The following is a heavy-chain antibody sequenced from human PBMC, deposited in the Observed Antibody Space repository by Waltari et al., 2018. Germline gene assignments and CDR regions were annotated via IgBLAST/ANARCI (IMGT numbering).Heavy chain of an antibody. J-gene: IGHJ5*02. D-gene: IGHD1-26*01. CDR3: ASDVHSGRYGWFDP. CDR2: IKSDGSAT. Sequence: EVQLVESGGDLVQPGGSLRLSCAASGFTFSTFWVHWVRQVPGKGLVGVARIKSDGSATSYADSVKGRFTISRDNAKNTVYLQMNSLRAEDTAVYHSASDVHSGRYGWFDPWGQGTLVTVSS. CDR1: GFTFSTFW. V-gene: IGHV3-74*01.